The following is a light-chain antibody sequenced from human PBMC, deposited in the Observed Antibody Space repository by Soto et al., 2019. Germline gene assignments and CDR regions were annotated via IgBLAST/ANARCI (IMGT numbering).Light chain of an antibody. V-gene: IGKV1-5*01. J-gene: IGKJ1*01. CDR2: DAS. CDR3: KQYNSYPLT. Sequence: DIQMTQSPSTLSASVGDRVTITCRASRSISSWLAWYQQKPGKAPKILIYDASSLESGVPSSFSGSGSGTEFTLTISCLQPDDFATYYCKQYNSYPLTFGRGTKVEIK. CDR1: RSISSW.